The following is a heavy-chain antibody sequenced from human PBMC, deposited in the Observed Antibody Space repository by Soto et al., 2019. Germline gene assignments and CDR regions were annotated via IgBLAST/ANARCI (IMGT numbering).Heavy chain of an antibody. CDR1: GGSISSSSYY. CDR2: IYYSGST. V-gene: IGHV4-39*01. CDR3: ARPVAGVAVY. J-gene: IGHJ4*02. Sequence: SETLSLTCTVSGGSISSSSYYWGWIRQPPGKGLEWIGSIYYSGSTYYNPSLKSRVTISVGTSKNQFSLKLSSVTAADTAVYYCARPVAGVAVYWGQGTLVTVYS. D-gene: IGHD2-15*01.